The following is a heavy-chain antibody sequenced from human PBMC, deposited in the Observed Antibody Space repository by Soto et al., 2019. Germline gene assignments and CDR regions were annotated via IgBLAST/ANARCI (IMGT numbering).Heavy chain of an antibody. V-gene: IGHV3-33*01. D-gene: IGHD6-19*01. CDR3: ARDQVRAVAIDY. CDR2: IWYDGSNK. CDR1: GFTFSSYG. Sequence: QVQLVESGGGVVQPGRSLRLSCAASGFTFSSYGMHWVRQAPGKGLEWVSVIWYDGSNKYYADSVKGRFTISRDNSKNTLYLQMNSLRAEDTAVYYCARDQVRAVAIDYWGQGNLVTVSS. J-gene: IGHJ4*02.